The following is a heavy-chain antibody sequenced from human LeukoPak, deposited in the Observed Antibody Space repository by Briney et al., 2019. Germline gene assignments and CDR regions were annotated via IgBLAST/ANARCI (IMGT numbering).Heavy chain of an antibody. CDR2: IIPIFGTA. D-gene: IGHD3-10*01. CDR1: GYTFTSYD. CDR3: ARQPNLYMVRGDHFDY. Sequence: SVKVSCKASGYTFTSYDINWVRQAPGQGLEWMGGIIPIFGTANYAQKFQGRVTITTDESTSAAYMELSSLRSEDTAVYYCARQPNLYMVRGDHFDYWGQGTLVTVSS. J-gene: IGHJ4*02. V-gene: IGHV1-69*05.